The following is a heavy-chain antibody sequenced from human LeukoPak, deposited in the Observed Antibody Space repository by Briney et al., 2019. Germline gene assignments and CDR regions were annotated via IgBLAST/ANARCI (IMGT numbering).Heavy chain of an antibody. Sequence: GGSLRLSCAASGFTFSSYVMTWVRQAPGKELEWVSALSRSSDSTFYAGSVKGRFTVSRDNSKNTLYLQMNSLRVEDTAIYYCARSYCADECFPYYLDYWGQGTLVTVSS. D-gene: IGHD2-21*01. V-gene: IGHV3-23*01. CDR3: ARSYCADECFPYYLDY. J-gene: IGHJ4*02. CDR2: LSRSSDST. CDR1: GFTFSSYV.